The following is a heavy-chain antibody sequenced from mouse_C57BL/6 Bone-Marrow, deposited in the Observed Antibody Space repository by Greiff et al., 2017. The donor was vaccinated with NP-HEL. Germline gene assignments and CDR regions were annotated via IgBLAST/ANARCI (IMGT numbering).Heavy chain of an antibody. V-gene: IGHV14-2*01. CDR1: GFNIKDYY. CDR3: ARSITTVPIDD. Sequence: VQLKQSGAELVKPGASVKLSCTASGFNIKDYYMPWVKQRTEQGLEWIGRIDPGDGETKYAPKFQGKATITADTSSNTTYLQLSSLTSEDTAVYYCARSITTVPIDDWGQGTTLTVSS. D-gene: IGHD1-1*01. J-gene: IGHJ2*01. CDR2: IDPGDGET.